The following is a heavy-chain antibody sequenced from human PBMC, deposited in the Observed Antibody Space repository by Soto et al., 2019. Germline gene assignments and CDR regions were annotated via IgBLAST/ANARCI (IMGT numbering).Heavy chain of an antibody. D-gene: IGHD3-3*01. CDR1: GGTFSSYT. CDR2: IIPILGIA. Sequence: QVQLVQSGAEVKKPGSSVKVSCKASGGTFSSYTISWVRQAPGQGLEWMGRIIPILGIANYAQKFQGRVTITADKSTSTAYMELSSLRSEDTAVYYCAREESITSFGVVKTGWFDPWGQGTLVTVSS. V-gene: IGHV1-69*08. J-gene: IGHJ5*02. CDR3: AREESITSFGVVKTGWFDP.